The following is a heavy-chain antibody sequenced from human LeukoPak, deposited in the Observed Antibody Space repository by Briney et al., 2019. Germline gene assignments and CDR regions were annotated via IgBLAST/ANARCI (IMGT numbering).Heavy chain of an antibody. CDR2: IDTDGSNR. Sequence: PGRSLRLSCAASGFTFSSYWMHWVRQTPGKGLVWVSRIDTDGSNRNYADSVEGRFTISRDNAKNTLYLEMNSLRAEDTAVYYCARIYSNFVSLGFWGQGTLVTVSS. CDR3: ARIYSNFVSLGF. CDR1: GFTFSSYW. J-gene: IGHJ4*02. V-gene: IGHV3-74*01. D-gene: IGHD4-4*01.